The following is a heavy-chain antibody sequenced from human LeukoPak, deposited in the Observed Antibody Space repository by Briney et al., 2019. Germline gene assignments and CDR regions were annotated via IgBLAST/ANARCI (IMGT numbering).Heavy chain of an antibody. D-gene: IGHD4-17*01. CDR3: ARGEDGTGDYRPTYFDS. Sequence: PSETLSLTCSVSGGSISSTNYYWGWIRQPPGKGLEWIGSIYYSGSTYYNPSLESRVTVSVDTSKNQFSLNLTSVTAADTAVYYCARGEDGTGDYRPTYFDSWGQGTLVTVSS. CDR2: IYYSGST. V-gene: IGHV4-39*01. CDR1: GGSISSTNYY. J-gene: IGHJ4*02.